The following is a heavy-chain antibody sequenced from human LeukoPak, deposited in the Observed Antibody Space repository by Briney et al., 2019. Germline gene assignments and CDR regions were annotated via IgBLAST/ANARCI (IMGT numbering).Heavy chain of an antibody. J-gene: IGHJ6*04. D-gene: IGHD6-13*01. CDR3: ARDYGQQLVFKDRSHSDV. V-gene: IGHV3-9*01. CDR1: GFTFDDYA. CDR2: ISWNSGSI. Sequence: PGGALRLSCAASGFTFDDYAMHWVGQAPGKGLEGVGGISWNSGSIDYADSVKGRFTISRDNAKNSLYLQVNRLRDEDTPVYYCARDYGQQLVFKDRSHSDVWGKGTTVTVSS.